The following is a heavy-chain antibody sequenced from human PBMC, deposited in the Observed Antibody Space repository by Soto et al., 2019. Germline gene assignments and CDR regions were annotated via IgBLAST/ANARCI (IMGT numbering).Heavy chain of an antibody. CDR1: GGTFGTYT. D-gene: IGHD3-22*01. CDR3: AGDPDSHYNDSHASSYP. CDR2: IIPIIGII. J-gene: IGHJ5*02. Sequence: QVQLVQSGAEVKKPGSSVKVSCKASGGTFGTYTITWVRQAPGQGLEWMGRIIPIIGIINYAQKFQGRVTITADKVTGTAYMELTRLRSDDTAVYYCAGDPDSHYNDSHASSYPWGQGTLVTVSS. V-gene: IGHV1-69*08.